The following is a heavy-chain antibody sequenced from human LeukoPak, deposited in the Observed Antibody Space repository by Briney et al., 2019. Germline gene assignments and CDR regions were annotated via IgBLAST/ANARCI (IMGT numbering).Heavy chain of an antibody. CDR3: ARDLEARGYDYFDY. J-gene: IGHJ4*02. CDR1: GGSISSGGYY. Sequence: PSQTLSLTCTVSGGSISSGGYYWSWIRQHPGKGLEWIGYIYYSGSTYYNPSLKSRVTISVDTSKNQFSLKLSSVTAADTAVYYCARDLEARGYDYFDYWGQGTLVTVSS. D-gene: IGHD5-12*01. CDR2: IYYSGST. V-gene: IGHV4-31*03.